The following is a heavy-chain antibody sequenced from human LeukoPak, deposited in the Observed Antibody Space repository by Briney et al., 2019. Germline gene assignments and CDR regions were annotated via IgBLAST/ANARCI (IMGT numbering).Heavy chain of an antibody. J-gene: IGHJ4*02. V-gene: IGHV4-30-2*01. CDR3: ARALNTNAIDY. CDR2: IYHSGST. Sequence: SQTRSLTCVVSGGSFSGGACAWHWLRQPPGRGLEWIGYIYHSGSTYYNPSLKSRVSISVDRSKNQFSRKLSSVIAADTAVYYCARALNTNAIDYWGQGTLVTVSS. CDR1: GGSFSGGACA. D-gene: IGHD2-2*01.